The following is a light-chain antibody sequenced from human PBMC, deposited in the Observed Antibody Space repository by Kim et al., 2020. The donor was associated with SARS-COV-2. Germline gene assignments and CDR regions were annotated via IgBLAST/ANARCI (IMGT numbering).Light chain of an antibody. J-gene: IGLJ2*01. CDR2: QDT. CDR3: QAWDSNIVV. CDR1: KLGDKY. V-gene: IGLV3-1*01. Sequence: SGPRGQTASITCPGDKLGDKYTCWYQKKPGQSPVLVMFQDTKRPSGIPERFSGSSSGNTATLTITGTQAVDEADYYCQAWDSNIVVFGGGTKVTVL.